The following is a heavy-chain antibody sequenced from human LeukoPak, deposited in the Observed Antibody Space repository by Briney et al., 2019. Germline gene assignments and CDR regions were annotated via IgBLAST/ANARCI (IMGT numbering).Heavy chain of an antibody. CDR2: TSAYYGNT. V-gene: IGHV1-18*01. CDR3: ARDGYDFWSCYFKDDYYFDY. CDR1: GSTFTSYG. D-gene: IGHD3-3*01. Sequence: ASVTVSFTSSGSTFTSYGISWVRQAPGQGLGGMGWTSAYYGNTNYAQKLQGRVNMTTDTCTSTAYIELRSLRSDDTAVYYCARDGYDFWSCYFKDDYYFDYWGQGGLVAVSS. J-gene: IGHJ4*02.